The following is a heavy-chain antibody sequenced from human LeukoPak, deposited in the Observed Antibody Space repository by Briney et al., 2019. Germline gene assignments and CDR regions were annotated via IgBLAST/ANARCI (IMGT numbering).Heavy chain of an antibody. CDR1: GGSISSDGFY. V-gene: IGHV4-31*11. J-gene: IGHJ4*02. D-gene: IGHD3-22*01. CDR3: ARTYYDSRLDY. Sequence: SQTLSLTCAISGGSISSDGFYWSWIRQHPGKGLEWIGYIYYSGSTYYNPSLKSRVTISVDTSKNQFSLKLTSVTAADTAVYYCARTYYDSRLDYWGQGTLVTVSS. CDR2: IYYSGST.